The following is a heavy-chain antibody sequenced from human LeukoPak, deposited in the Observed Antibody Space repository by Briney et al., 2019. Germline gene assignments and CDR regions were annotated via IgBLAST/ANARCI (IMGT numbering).Heavy chain of an antibody. J-gene: IGHJ6*02. CDR1: GFTFSSYA. CDR2: ISYDGSNK. V-gene: IGHV3-30-3*01. CDR3: ARDRRLNWDYDYYYGMDD. D-gene: IGHD3/OR15-3a*01. Sequence: GRSLRPSCAASGFTFSSYAMHWVRQAPGKGLEWVAVISYDGSNKYYADSVKGRFTSSRDNSKNTLYLQMNRLRAEETDVYYCARDRRLNWDYDYYYGMDDWGQGTTVTVSS.